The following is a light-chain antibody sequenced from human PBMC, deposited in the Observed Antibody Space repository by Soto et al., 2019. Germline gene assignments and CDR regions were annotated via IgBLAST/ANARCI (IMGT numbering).Light chain of an antibody. J-gene: IGKJ3*01. CDR3: QQYNDWHFT. Sequence: EIVMTQSPATLSVSPGERATLSCRASQTVGNNVAWYQHKPGQAPGLLVYGASTRATGIPARFSGRGSGTEFTLTINSLQSEDSAVYYCQQYNDWHFTFGPGTKVEIK. V-gene: IGKV3-15*01. CDR1: QTVGNN. CDR2: GAS.